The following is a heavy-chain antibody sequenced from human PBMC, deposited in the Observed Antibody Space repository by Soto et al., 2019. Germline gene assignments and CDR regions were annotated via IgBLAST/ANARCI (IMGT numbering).Heavy chain of an antibody. V-gene: IGHV1-2*04. CDR2: INPNSGGT. D-gene: IGHD1-26*01. Sequence: ASVKVSCKASGYTFTGYYMHWVRQAPGQGLEWMGWINPNSGGTNYAQKFQGWVTMTRDTSISTAYMELSRLRSDDTAVYYCARDRRVGAANWFDPWGQGTLVPVSS. CDR1: GYTFTGYY. CDR3: ARDRRVGAANWFDP. J-gene: IGHJ5*02.